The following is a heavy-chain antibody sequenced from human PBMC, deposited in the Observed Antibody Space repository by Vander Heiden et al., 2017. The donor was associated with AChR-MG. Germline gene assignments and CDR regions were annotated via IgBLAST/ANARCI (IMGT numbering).Heavy chain of an antibody. V-gene: IGHV3-9*01. CDR2: ISWNSDRM. J-gene: IGHJ6*03. D-gene: IGHD6-13*01. CDR1: GFTFDHYA. CDR3: AKDLYSNLRYYYMDV. Sequence: EVHLVESGGDLVQPGRSLRLSCAVSGFTFDHYAMHWVRQSPGKGLQWVSGISWNSDRMGYADSVKGRFTISRDNAKNSLYLQMNSLRTEDTALYYCAKDLYSNLRYYYMDVWGKGTTVTVSS.